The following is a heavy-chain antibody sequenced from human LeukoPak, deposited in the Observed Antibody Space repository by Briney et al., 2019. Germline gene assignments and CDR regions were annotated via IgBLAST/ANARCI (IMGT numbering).Heavy chain of an antibody. V-gene: IGHV3-43D*04. CDR3: AKGSYYDFWSGYYPRGDYYYYMDV. J-gene: IGHJ6*03. D-gene: IGHD3-3*01. Sequence: GGSLRLSCAASGFTFDDYAMHWVRQAPGKGLEWVSPISWDGGSTYYAGSVKGRFTISRDNSKNSLYLQMNSLRAEDTALYYCAKGSYYDFWSGYYPRGDYYYYMDVWGKGTTVTVSS. CDR1: GFTFDDYA. CDR2: ISWDGGST.